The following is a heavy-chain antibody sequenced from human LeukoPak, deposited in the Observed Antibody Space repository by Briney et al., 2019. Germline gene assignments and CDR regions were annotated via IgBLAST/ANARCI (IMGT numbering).Heavy chain of an antibody. CDR3: ARDGLNGSGSYYKWGAFDI. CDR2: ISPSGGST. Sequence: ASVKVSCKASGHTFSNYYMRWVRQAPGQGLEWMGIISPSGGSTSYAQKFQGRVTMTRDTSTSTVYMELSSLRSEDTAVYYCARDGLNGSGSYYKWGAFDIWGQGTMVTVSS. D-gene: IGHD3-10*01. V-gene: IGHV1-46*01. CDR1: GHTFSNYY. J-gene: IGHJ3*02.